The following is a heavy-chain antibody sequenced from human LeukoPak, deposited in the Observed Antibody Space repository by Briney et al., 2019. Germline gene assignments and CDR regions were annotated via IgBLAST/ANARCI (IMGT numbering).Heavy chain of an antibody. CDR3: GRCSGVFGSSGY. V-gene: IGHV3-21*01. D-gene: IGHD6-6*01. CDR2: ISSGTGSYI. J-gene: IGHJ4*02. Sequence: GGTLRLSCAASGFSFSSYSMNWVRQAPGKGLEWVSTISSGTGSYIYYADSVRGRFTISRDNAKNSLYLQMNSLSAADTAIYYCGRCSGVFGSSGYWGQGTLVTVSS. CDR1: GFSFSSYS.